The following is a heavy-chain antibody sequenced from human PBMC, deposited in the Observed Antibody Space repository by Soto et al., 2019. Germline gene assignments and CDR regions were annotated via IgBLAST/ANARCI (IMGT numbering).Heavy chain of an antibody. CDR2: ISYDGSNK. V-gene: IGHV3-30*18. D-gene: IGHD1-7*01. CDR1: GFTFSSYG. J-gene: IGHJ4*02. CDR3: AKDPSYNWNYYAPDY. Sequence: GGSLRLSCAASGFTFSSYGMHWVRQAPGKGLEWVAVISYDGSNKYYADSVKGRFTISRDNSKNTLYLQMNSLRAEDTVVYYCAKDPSYNWNYYAPDYWGQGTLVTVSS.